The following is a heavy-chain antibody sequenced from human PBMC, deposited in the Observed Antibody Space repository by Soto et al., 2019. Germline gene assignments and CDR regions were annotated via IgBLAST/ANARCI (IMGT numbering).Heavy chain of an antibody. V-gene: IGHV4-59*01. CDR3: AREGRDYGGNFPLDY. D-gene: IGHD4-17*01. J-gene: IGHJ4*02. Sequence: SETLSLTCTVSGGSISSYYWSWIRQPPGKGLEWIGYIYYSGSTNYNPSLKSRVTISVDTSKNQFSLKLSSVTAADTAVYYCAREGRDYGGNFPLDYWGQGTLVTVSS. CDR2: IYYSGST. CDR1: GGSISSYY.